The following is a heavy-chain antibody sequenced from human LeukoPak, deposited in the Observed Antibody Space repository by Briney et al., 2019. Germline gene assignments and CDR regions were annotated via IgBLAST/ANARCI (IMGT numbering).Heavy chain of an antibody. CDR2: NNHSGST. Sequence: SETLSLTCSVSGGSISTYYWSWIRQPPGKGLEWIGENNHSGSTNYNPSLKSRVTISVDTSKNQFSLKLSSVTAADTAVYYCARAPPMIDDAFDIWGQGTMVTVSS. CDR3: ARAPPMIDDAFDI. CDR1: GGSISTYY. J-gene: IGHJ3*02. V-gene: IGHV4-59*01. D-gene: IGHD3-16*01.